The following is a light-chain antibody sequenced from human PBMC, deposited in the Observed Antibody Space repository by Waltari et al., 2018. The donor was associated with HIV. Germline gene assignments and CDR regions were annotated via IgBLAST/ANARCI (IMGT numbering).Light chain of an antibody. CDR3: SSYTSSSTFV. CDR2: EVS. V-gene: IGLV2-18*02. Sequence: QSALTQPPSVSGSPGQSVTISCTGTSSDVGRYNLVSWYQQPPGTAPKLMIYEVSNRPSGVPDRFSGSKSGNTASLTISGLQAEDEADYYCSSYTSSSTFVFGGGTKLTVL. J-gene: IGLJ2*01. CDR1: SSDVGRYNL.